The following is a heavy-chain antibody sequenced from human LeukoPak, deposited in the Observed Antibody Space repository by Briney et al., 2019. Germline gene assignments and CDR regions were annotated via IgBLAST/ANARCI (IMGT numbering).Heavy chain of an antibody. V-gene: IGHV3-9*01. CDR1: GFTFDDYA. J-gene: IGHJ4*02. CDR2: ISWNSGSI. Sequence: GGSLRLSCAASGFTFDDYAMHWVRQAPGEGLEWDSGISWNSGSIGYADSVKGRFTISRDNAKNSLYLQMNSLRAEDTALYYCAKGDSSGYYSPVDYRGQGTLVTVSS. D-gene: IGHD3-22*01. CDR3: AKGDSSGYYSPVDY.